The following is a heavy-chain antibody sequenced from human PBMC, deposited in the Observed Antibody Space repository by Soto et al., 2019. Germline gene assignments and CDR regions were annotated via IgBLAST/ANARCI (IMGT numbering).Heavy chain of an antibody. CDR2: TYYRSKWYN. Sequence: SQTLSLTCXISGDSVSSNSAAWNWIRQSPSRGLEWLGRTYYRSKWYNDYAVSVKSRITINPDTSKNQFSLQLNSVTPEDTAVYYCARDREYSSGWGANRWFDPWGQGTLVTVSS. J-gene: IGHJ5*02. CDR1: GDSVSSNSAA. D-gene: IGHD6-19*01. CDR3: ARDREYSSGWGANRWFDP. V-gene: IGHV6-1*01.